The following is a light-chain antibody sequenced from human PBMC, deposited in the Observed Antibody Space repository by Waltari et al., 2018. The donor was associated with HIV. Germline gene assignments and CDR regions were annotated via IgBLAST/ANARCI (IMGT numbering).Light chain of an antibody. V-gene: IGLV1-47*01. Sequence: QSVLTQPPPASGTPGQRVSIPCSGSDSNNGRNSVYWYQQVAGTAPKLLIYRDNQRPSVVSDRFSGSKAGSSASLAISGIRSEDEAAYFCAVWDDSLTGVIFGGKTKLTVL. J-gene: IGLJ2*01. CDR1: DSNNGRNS. CDR2: RDN. CDR3: AVWDDSLTGVI.